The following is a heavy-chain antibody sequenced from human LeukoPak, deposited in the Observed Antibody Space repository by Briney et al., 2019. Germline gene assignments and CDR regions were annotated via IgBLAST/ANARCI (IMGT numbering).Heavy chain of an antibody. D-gene: IGHD5-12*01. V-gene: IGHV2-5*02. CDR3: AHRGTRGYSGYDYWKRPNEFDY. CDR2: IYWDDDK. J-gene: IGHJ4*02. Sequence: SGPTLVKPTQTLTLTCTFSGFSLSTSGVGVGWIRQPPGKALEWLALIYWDDDKRYSPSLKSRLTITKDTSKNQVVLTMTNMDPVDTATCYCAHRGTRGYSGYDYWKRPNEFDYWGQGTLVTVSS. CDR1: GFSLSTSGVG.